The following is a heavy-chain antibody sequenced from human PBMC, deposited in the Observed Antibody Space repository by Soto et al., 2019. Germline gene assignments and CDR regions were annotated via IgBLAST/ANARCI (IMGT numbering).Heavy chain of an antibody. Sequence: EVTLLESGGGLVQPGGSLRLSCAASGFTFDDYAMTWVRQSPGKGLEWVSTLSQSGHTTLYADSVKGRFTISRDNSGNTLYLHMNSLRAEDSSIYYCAKDPSDHDVWSIYYTGGFGSWGQGTLVTVSS. CDR1: GFTFDDYA. J-gene: IGHJ4*02. CDR2: LSQSGHTT. V-gene: IGHV3-23*01. D-gene: IGHD3-3*01. CDR3: AKDPSDHDVWSIYYTGGFGS.